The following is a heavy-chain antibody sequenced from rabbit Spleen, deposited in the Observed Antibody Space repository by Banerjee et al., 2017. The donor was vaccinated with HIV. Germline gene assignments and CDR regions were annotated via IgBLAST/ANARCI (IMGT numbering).Heavy chain of an antibody. D-gene: IGHD6-1*01. CDR2: IDLGDGST. Sequence: QEQLEESGGGLVQPEGSLTLTCTVSGFSFSNNAMCWVRQAPGKGLEWIACIDLGDGSTYDASWVNGRFSISRSTSLKTVTLQMTSLTAADTATYFCARLFAYAAYAGFGYATLDYFDLWGPGTLVTVS. V-gene: IGHV1S47*01. CDR3: ARLFAYAAYAGFGYATLDYFDL. J-gene: IGHJ4*01. CDR1: GFSFSNNA.